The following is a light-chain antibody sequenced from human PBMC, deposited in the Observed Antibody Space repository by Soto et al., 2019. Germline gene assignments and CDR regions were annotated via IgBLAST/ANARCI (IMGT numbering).Light chain of an antibody. CDR3: QQYNSWPLT. J-gene: IGKJ4*01. CDR2: DAS. CDR1: QSVSSY. V-gene: IGKV3D-15*01. Sequence: EIMLTQSPATLSLSPGERATLSCRASQSVSSYLAWYQQKPGQAPRLLIYDASNRATGIPARFSGSGSGTDFTLTISSLQSEDFAVYYCQQYNSWPLTFGGGTKVDIK.